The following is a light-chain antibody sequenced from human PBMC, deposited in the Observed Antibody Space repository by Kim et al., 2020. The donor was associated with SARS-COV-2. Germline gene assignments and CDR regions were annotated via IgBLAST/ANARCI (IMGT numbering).Light chain of an antibody. Sequence: GQSVPISCTGTGSDVGGFSYVSWYKQHPGKAPKLMIYEVDRRPSGVPDRFYGSKSGNTASLTVSGLQTEDEADYYCSSYAGSNNFVFGGGTQLTVL. CDR2: EVD. V-gene: IGLV2-8*01. J-gene: IGLJ2*01. CDR3: SSYAGSNNFV. CDR1: GSDVGGFSY.